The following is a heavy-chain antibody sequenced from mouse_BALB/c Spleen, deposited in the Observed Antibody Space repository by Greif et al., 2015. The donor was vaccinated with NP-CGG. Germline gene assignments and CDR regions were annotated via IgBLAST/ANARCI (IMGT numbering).Heavy chain of an antibody. J-gene: IGHJ2*01. CDR3: ARDAYYRYDEGYFDY. D-gene: IGHD2-14*01. CDR2: ISRGGST. Sequence: EVKVEGSGGGLVKPGGSLKLSCAASGFTFSSYAVSWVRQTPERGVEGVASISRGGSTYYPDSVKGRFTIARDNARNILYLQMSSLRSEDTAMYYCARDAYYRYDEGYFDYWGQGTTLTVSS. CDR1: GFTFSSYA. V-gene: IGHV5-6-5*01.